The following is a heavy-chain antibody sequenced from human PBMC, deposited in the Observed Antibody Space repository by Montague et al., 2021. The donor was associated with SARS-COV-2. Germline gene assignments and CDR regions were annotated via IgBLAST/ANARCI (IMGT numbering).Heavy chain of an antibody. CDR3: ARGFDY. Sequence: SETLSLTCTASGGSISSYYWSWIWQPPGQGQEWIGYNYYSGTTNYNSALKRRVTISVDKSKYQFPLKLSPVTVADTAAYYCARGFDYWGQGTLVTVSS. V-gene: IGHV4-59*01. CDR2: NYYSGTT. J-gene: IGHJ4*02. CDR1: GGSISSYY.